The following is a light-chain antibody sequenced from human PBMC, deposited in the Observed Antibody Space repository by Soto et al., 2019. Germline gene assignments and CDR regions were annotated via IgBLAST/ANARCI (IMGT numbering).Light chain of an antibody. J-gene: IGLJ1*01. Sequence: QSALTQPASVSGSPGQSITISCTGTSSDVGDYNYVSWYQQHPGKAPKLMIYEVSNRPSGVYNRFSGSKSGNTASLTISGLQAEDEADYYCSAYTRISTPYFFGAGTKLTVL. CDR2: EVS. V-gene: IGLV2-14*01. CDR1: SSDVGDYNY. CDR3: SAYTRISTPYF.